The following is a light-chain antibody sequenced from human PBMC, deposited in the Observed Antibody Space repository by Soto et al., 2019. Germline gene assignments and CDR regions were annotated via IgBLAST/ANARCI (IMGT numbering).Light chain of an antibody. V-gene: IGLV2-8*01. CDR1: SSDIGAYNY. CDR3: SSHGGANNFFV. J-gene: IGLJ1*01. Sequence: QSVLTQPPSASGSPGQSVTISCTGTSSDIGAYNYVSWYQQHPGKVPKLIIYEVTKRPSGVPDRFSASKSGNTASLTVSGLXAEDEAAYYCSSHGGANNFFVFGTGTKVTVL. CDR2: EVT.